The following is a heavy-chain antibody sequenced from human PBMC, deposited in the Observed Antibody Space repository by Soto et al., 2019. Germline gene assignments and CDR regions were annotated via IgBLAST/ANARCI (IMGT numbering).Heavy chain of an antibody. D-gene: IGHD2-21*01. CDR1: GVSFSGYY. CDR3: ARACGGDCYSTSPPFDY. J-gene: IGHJ4*02. V-gene: IGHV4-34*01. Sequence: SETLSLTCAVYGVSFSGYYWSWIRQPPGKGLEWIGEINHSGSTNYNPSLKSRVTISVDTSKNQFSLKLSSVTAADTAVYYCARACGGDCYSTSPPFDYWGQGTLVTVSS. CDR2: INHSGST.